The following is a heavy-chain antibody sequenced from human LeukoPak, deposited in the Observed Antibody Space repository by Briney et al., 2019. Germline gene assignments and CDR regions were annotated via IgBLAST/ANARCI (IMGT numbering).Heavy chain of an antibody. CDR1: GFTFSTYG. Sequence: GGSLRLSCAASGFTFSTYGMHWVRQAPGKGLEWVAVIWYDGSNKYYADSVKGRFTISRDNSKNTLYLQMNSLRAEDTAGYYCARDKGDGSEIFEYWGQGTLVTVSS. J-gene: IGHJ4*02. CDR3: ARDKGDGSEIFEY. V-gene: IGHV3-33*01. CDR2: IWYDGSNK. D-gene: IGHD5-24*01.